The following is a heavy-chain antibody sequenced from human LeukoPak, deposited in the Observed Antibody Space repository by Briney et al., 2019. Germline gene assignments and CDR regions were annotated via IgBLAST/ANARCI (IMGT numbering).Heavy chain of an antibody. D-gene: IGHD2-15*01. CDR2: IYSGGTT. CDR3: ARVGYTDTWYSSPPFDY. V-gene: IGHV3-66*01. CDR1: GFTVSSNY. J-gene: IGHJ4*02. Sequence: GGSLRLSCAVSGFTVSSNYMSWVRQAPGKGLEWVSIIYSGGTTYYADSVKGRFTISRDNSKNILYLQMNSLRAEDTALYYCARVGYTDTWYSSPPFDYWGQGTLVTVSS.